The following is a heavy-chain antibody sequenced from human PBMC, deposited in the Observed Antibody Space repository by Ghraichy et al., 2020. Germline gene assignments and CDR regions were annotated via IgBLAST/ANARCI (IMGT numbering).Heavy chain of an antibody. D-gene: IGHD5-24*01. CDR3: AREKGEMMGYDDAFDI. J-gene: IGHJ3*02. Sequence: SETLSLTCTVSGGSISSYYWSWIRQPPGKGLEWIGYIYYSGSTNYNPSLKSRVTISVDTSKNQFSLKLSSVTAADTAVYYCAREKGEMMGYDDAFDIWGQGTMVTVSS. V-gene: IGHV4-59*01. CDR2: IYYSGST. CDR1: GGSISSYY.